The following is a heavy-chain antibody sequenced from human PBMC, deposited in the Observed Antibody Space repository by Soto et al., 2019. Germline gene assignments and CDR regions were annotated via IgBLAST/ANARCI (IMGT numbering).Heavy chain of an antibody. D-gene: IGHD2-2*01. CDR3: ARDGDIVVVPAAVDY. Sequence: ASVKVSCKASGYTFISYGVSWVRQAPGQGLEWMGWISVYNGNTKYAQKFQGRVTMTRDTSTSTAYMELRSLRSDDTAVYYCARDGDIVVVPAAVDYWGQGTLVTVSS. CDR1: GYTFISYG. J-gene: IGHJ4*02. CDR2: ISVYNGNT. V-gene: IGHV1-18*01.